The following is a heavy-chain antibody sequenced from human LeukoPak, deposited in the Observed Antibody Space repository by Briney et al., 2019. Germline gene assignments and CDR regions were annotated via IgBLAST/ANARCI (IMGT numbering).Heavy chain of an antibody. V-gene: IGHV3-23*01. CDR3: AKGKTAMVRGMYYYYYYGMDV. D-gene: IGHD3-10*01. CDR2: ISGSGGST. Sequence: GGSLRLSCAASGFTFSSYAMSWVRQAPGKGLEWVSAISGSGGSTYYADSVKGRFTISRDNSKNTLYLQMNSLRAEDTAVYYCAKGKTAMVRGMYYYYYYGMDVWGQGTTVTVSS. J-gene: IGHJ6*02. CDR1: GFTFSSYA.